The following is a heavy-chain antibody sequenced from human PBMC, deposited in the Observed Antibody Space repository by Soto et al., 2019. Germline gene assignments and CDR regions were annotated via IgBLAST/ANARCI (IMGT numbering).Heavy chain of an antibody. J-gene: IGHJ4*02. CDR3: ARGGYCSDGDCLYYFDS. D-gene: IGHD2-15*01. V-gene: IGHV1-8*01. CDR2: MNPSTGNT. CDR1: GDTFTSYD. Sequence: QVQLVQSGAEVKKPGASVKVSCTASGDTFTSYDINWVRQATGQGLEWMGRMNPSTGNTDYARKFQGRVTMTRNTSINTADMELSSLRFEDTAVYYCARGGYCSDGDCLYYFDSWGQGTLVTVSS.